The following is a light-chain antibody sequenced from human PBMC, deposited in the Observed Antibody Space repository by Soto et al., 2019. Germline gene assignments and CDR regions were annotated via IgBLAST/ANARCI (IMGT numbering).Light chain of an antibody. V-gene: IGLV2-23*02. J-gene: IGLJ2*01. Sequence: QSALTQPASVSGSPGQSITISCTGTSNDVGSYDLVSWYQQHPGKAPKLMIYEDIKRPSGVSNRFSGSKSGNTASLTISGLQAEDEADYYCCSYAGTSTFVVFGGGTQLTVL. CDR3: CSYAGTSTFVV. CDR2: EDI. CDR1: SNDVGSYDL.